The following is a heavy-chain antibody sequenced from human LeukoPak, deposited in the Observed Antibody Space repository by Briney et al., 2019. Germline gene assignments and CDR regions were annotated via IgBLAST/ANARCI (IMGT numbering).Heavy chain of an antibody. CDR1: GGSFSGYY. CDR2: INHSGST. J-gene: IGHJ4*02. Sequence: SETLSLTCAVYGGSFSGYYWSWIRQPPGKGLEWIGEINHSGSTNYNPSLKSRVTISVDTSKNQFSLKLSSVTAADTAVYYCARTKGLIQLTRAGRGYSGYELDYWGQGTLVTVSS. D-gene: IGHD5-12*01. CDR3: ARTKGLIQLTRAGRGYSGYELDY. V-gene: IGHV4-34*01.